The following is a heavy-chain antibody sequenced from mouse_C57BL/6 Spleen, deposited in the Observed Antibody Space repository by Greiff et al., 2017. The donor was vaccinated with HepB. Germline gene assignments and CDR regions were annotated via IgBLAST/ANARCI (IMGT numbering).Heavy chain of an antibody. D-gene: IGHD2-5*01. CDR3: ARGALYYSNYYAMDY. CDR1: GFTFSSYG. J-gene: IGHJ4*01. Sequence: EVQGVESGGDLVKPGGSLKLSCAASGFTFSSYGMSWVRQTPDKRLEWVATISSGGSYTYYPDSVKGRFTISRDNAKNTLYLQMSSLKSEDTAMYYCARGALYYSNYYAMDYWGQGTSVTVSS. V-gene: IGHV5-6*01. CDR2: ISSGGSYT.